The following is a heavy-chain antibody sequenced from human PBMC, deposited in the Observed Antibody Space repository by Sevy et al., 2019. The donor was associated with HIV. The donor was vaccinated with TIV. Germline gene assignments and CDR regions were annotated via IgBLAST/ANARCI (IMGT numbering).Heavy chain of an antibody. D-gene: IGHD5-12*01. CDR2: INPKTGGT. V-gene: IGHV1-2*02. J-gene: IGHJ4*01. CDR3: RAIYSCARNLSGYDFNYIDY. CDR1: GYNFIDYY. Sequence: ASVKVSCKASGYNFIDYYIHWLRQAPGNGLEWLGWINPKTGGTNLSQKFQGRLTMTTDTSTSTAYMELTCLRSGDSLKHDDRAIYSCARNLSGYDFNYIDYWGQGTLVTVSS.